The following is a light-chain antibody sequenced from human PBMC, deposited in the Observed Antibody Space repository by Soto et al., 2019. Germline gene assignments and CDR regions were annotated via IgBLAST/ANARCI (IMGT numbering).Light chain of an antibody. CDR3: QQCNSWPPIT. Sequence: IVLTQSPVTLSLSPGDRATLSCRASQSVRTYLAWYQVKPGQAPRLLIYDASSRASGVPARFSGSGSGTDFTLTISSLEPEDFALYYCQQCNSWPPITFGQGTRLEI. CDR1: QSVRTY. V-gene: IGKV3-11*01. J-gene: IGKJ5*01. CDR2: DAS.